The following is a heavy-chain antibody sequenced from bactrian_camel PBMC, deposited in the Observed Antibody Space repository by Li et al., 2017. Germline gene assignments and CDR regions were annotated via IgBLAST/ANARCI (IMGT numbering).Heavy chain of an antibody. Sequence: HVQLVESGGGSVQTGGSLTLSCSASGVKYIPTCMAWFRQAPGSQRETVATVDSNGVTKVAGSVKGRFTLSKDNAKNTLYLRMDNLKPEDTALYTCAAEDQAPWDMGWICNYNSWGQGTQVTVS. D-gene: IGHD3*01. CDR3: AAEDQAPWDMGWICNYNS. J-gene: IGHJ4*01. CDR1: GVKYIPTC. CDR2: VDSNGVT. V-gene: IGHV3S53*01.